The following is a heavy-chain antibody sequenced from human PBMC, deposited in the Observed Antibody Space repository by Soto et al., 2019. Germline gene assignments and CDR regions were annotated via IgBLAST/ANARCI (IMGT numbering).Heavy chain of an antibody. CDR3: AKDGGWMYNWFDP. CDR2: ISGSGGST. Sequence: EVQLLESGGGLVQPGGSLRLSCAASGFTFSSYAMNWVRQAPGKGLEWVSTISGSGGSTYYADSVKGRFTISRDNSKNTLYLQMNSLRAEDTAVYYCAKDGGWMYNWFDPWGQGTLVTVSS. D-gene: IGHD3-16*01. V-gene: IGHV3-23*01. CDR1: GFTFSSYA. J-gene: IGHJ5*02.